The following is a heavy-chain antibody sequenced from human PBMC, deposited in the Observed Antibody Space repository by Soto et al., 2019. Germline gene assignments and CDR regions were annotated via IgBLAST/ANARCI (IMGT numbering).Heavy chain of an antibody. CDR1: GFTFSSYG. CDR2: IWYDGSNK. J-gene: IGHJ5*02. Sequence: GGSLRLSCAASGFTFSSYGMHWVRQAPGKGLEWVAVIWYDGSNKYYADSVKGRFTISRDNSKNTLYLQMNSLRAEDTAVYYCARALRFLEWLTSFAGWFDPWGQGTLVTVSS. CDR3: ARALRFLEWLTSFAGWFDP. D-gene: IGHD3-3*01. V-gene: IGHV3-33*01.